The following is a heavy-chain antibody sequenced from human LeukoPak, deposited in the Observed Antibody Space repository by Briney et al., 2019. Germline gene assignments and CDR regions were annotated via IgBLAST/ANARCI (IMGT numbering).Heavy chain of an antibody. CDR1: GESINSFY. J-gene: IGHJ4*02. V-gene: IGHV4-4*07. CDR3: ARDVVAAAGSFDY. D-gene: IGHD6-13*01. Sequence: SETLSLTCTVSGESINSFYWSWIRQPAGKGLEWIGRIYSSGSTNYSPSLKSRVTMSVDTSKNQFSLKLSSVTAADTAVYYCARDVVAAAGSFDYWGQGTQVTVSS. CDR2: IYSSGST.